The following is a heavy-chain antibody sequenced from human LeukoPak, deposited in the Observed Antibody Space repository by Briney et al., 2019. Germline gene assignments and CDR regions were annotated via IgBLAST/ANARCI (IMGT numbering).Heavy chain of an antibody. CDR3: ARLGASLGYCSGSSCYDDY. CDR1: GYTFTSYG. D-gene: IGHD2-15*01. CDR2: ISAYNGNT. J-gene: IGHJ4*02. V-gene: IGHV1-18*01. Sequence: ASVKVSCKASGYTFTSYGISWVRQAPGQGLEWMGWISAYNGNTNYALKLQGRVTMTTDTSTSTAYMELRSLRSDDTAVYYCARLGASLGYCSGSSCYDDYWGQGTLVTVSS.